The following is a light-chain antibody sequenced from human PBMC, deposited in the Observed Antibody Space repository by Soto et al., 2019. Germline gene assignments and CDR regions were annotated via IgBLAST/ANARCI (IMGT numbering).Light chain of an antibody. CDR1: SSDVGAYNY. J-gene: IGLJ1*01. Sequence: QSVLTQPRSVSGPPGQSVTISCTGTSSDVGAYNYVSWYQHHPGKAPKFMIFDVSKRPSGVPDRFSGSKSGNTASLTISGLQAEDEADYYCCSYAGAYTQVFGTGTKVTVL. CDR2: DVS. CDR3: CSYAGAYTQV. V-gene: IGLV2-11*01.